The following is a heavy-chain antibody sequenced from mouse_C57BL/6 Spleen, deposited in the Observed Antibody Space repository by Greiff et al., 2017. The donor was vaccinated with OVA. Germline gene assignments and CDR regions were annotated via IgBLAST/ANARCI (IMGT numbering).Heavy chain of an antibody. CDR1: GFSLTSYA. CDR2: IWTGGGT. J-gene: IGHJ3*01. D-gene: IGHD2-4*01. V-gene: IGHV2-9-1*01. Sequence: QVQLKESGPGLVAPSPSLSITCTVSGFSLTSYAIRWVRQPPGKGLEWLGVIWTGGGTTYTSALYSRLSISKDNSKSQVFLRMNRLQTDDTARYYCARLEYDYDEAWFAYWGQGTLVTVSA. CDR3: ARLEYDYDEAWFAY.